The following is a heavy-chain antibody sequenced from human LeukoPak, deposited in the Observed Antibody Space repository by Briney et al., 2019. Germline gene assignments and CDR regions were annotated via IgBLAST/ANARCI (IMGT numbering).Heavy chain of an antibody. V-gene: IGHV3-48*03. D-gene: IGHD3-10*01. CDR1: GFTFSSYE. J-gene: IGHJ2*01. Sequence: PGGSLRLSCAASGFTFSSYEMNWVRQAPGKGLEWVSYISSSGSTIYYADSVKGRFTISRDNAKNSLYLQMNSLRAEDTAVYYCARAGLLWFGRRVWYFDLWGRGTLVTVSS. CDR2: ISSSGSTI. CDR3: ARAGLLWFGRRVWYFDL.